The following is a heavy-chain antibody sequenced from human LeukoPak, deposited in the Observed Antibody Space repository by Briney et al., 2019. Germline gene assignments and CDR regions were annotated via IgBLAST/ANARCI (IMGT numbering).Heavy chain of an antibody. CDR2: IYYSGST. CDR3: ARYKYGSGWYYFDY. D-gene: IGHD3-10*01. J-gene: IGHJ4*02. V-gene: IGHV4-59*01. Sequence: SETLSLTCTVSGGSLSSYYWSWIRQPPGKGLEWIGYIYYSGSTKYNPSLKSRVTISVDTSKNQLSLKMSSVTAADTAVYYCARYKYGSGWYYFDYWGQGTLVTVSS. CDR1: GGSLSSYY.